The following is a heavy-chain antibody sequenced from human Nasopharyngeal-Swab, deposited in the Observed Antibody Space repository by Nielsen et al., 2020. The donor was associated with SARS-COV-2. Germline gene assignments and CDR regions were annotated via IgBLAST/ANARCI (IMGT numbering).Heavy chain of an antibody. Sequence: GGSLRLSCAASGFTFSSYSMNWVRQAPGKGLEWVSYISSSSSTIYYADSVKGRFTISRDNAKNSLYLQMNSLRAEDTAVYYCARAGDYLKSYYYYGMDVWGQGTTVTVSS. J-gene: IGHJ6*02. V-gene: IGHV3-48*04. D-gene: IGHD7-27*01. CDR1: GFTFSSYS. CDR3: ARAGDYLKSYYYYGMDV. CDR2: ISSSSSTI.